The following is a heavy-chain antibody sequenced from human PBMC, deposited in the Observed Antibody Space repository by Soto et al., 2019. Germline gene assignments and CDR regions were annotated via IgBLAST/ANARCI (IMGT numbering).Heavy chain of an antibody. CDR3: AKDVGSYYDSSGHFDY. CDR2: ISYDGSNK. D-gene: IGHD3-22*01. Sequence: QVQLVESGGGVVQPGRSLRLSCAASGFTFSSYGMHWVRQAPGKGLEWVAVISYDGSNKYYADSVKGRFTISRDNSKNTRYLQMNSLRAEDTAVYYCAKDVGSYYDSSGHFDYWGQGTLVTVSS. V-gene: IGHV3-30*18. J-gene: IGHJ4*02. CDR1: GFTFSSYG.